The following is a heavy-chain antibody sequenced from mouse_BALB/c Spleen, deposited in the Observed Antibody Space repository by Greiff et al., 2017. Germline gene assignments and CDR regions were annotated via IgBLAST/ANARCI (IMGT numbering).Heavy chain of an antibody. CDR3: ARGTYGAYYYAMDY. D-gene: IGHD1-1*01. CDR2: ISSGSSTI. CDR1: GFTFSSFG. Sequence: DVHLVESGGGLVQPGGSRKLSCAASGFTFSSFGMHWVRQAPAKGLEWVAYISSGSSTIYYADTVKGRFTISRDNPKNTLFLQMTSLRSEDTAMYYCARGTYGAYYYAMDYWGQGTSVTVSS. J-gene: IGHJ4*01. V-gene: IGHV5-17*02.